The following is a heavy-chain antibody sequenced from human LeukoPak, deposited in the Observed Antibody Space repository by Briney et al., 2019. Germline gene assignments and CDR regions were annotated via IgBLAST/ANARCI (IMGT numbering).Heavy chain of an antibody. Sequence: ASVKVSCKASGYTFTSYAISWVRQAPGQGLEWMGGIIPIFGTANYAQKFQGRVTITADESTSTAYMELSSLRSEDTAVYYCARVGYYDSSGYYHFDYWGQGTLVTVSS. CDR2: IIPIFGTA. CDR1: GYTFTSYA. D-gene: IGHD3-22*01. V-gene: IGHV1-69*13. CDR3: ARVGYYDSSGYYHFDY. J-gene: IGHJ4*02.